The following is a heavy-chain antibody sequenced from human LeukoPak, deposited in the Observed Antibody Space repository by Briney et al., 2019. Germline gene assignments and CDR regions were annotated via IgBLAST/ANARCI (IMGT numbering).Heavy chain of an antibody. V-gene: IGHV1-2*06. Sequence: ASVKVSCKASGYTLTDYYIHWVRQAPGQGLEWMGRINPNSGGTNYAQKFQGRVTMTRDTPINTVYLKLTGLRSTDTALYYCARALGVGFAEDVYYFDFWGQGSLVTVSS. CDR2: INPNSGGT. CDR1: GYTLTDYY. D-gene: IGHD3-10*01. CDR3: ARALGVGFAEDVYYFDF. J-gene: IGHJ4*02.